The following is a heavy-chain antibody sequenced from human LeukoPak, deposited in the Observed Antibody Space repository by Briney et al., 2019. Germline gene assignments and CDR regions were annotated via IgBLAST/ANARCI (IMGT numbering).Heavy chain of an antibody. CDR1: GGTFSSYA. V-gene: IGHV1-69*05. J-gene: IGHJ4*02. Sequence: SVKVSRKASGGTFSSYAISWVRQAPGQGLEWMGGIIPIFGTANYAQKFQGRVTITTDESTNTAYMELSSLRSEDTAVYYCASLRYSVATGDYFDYWGQGTLVTVSS. CDR3: ASLRYSVATGDYFDY. D-gene: IGHD5-12*01. CDR2: IIPIFGTA.